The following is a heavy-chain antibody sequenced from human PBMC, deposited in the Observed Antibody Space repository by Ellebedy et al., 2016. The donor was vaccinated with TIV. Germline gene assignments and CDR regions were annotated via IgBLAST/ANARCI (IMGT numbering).Heavy chain of an antibody. Sequence: GESLKISCAASGFTFSNAWINWVRQAPGKGLEWVGRIKSKTDGGTTDYAAPVKGRFTISRDDSKNTLFLQMNNLRNEDTAVYYCTTTYCNNTSCFYWGQGTLVTVSS. CDR1: GFTFSNAW. CDR2: IKSKTDGGTT. CDR3: TTTYCNNTSCFY. D-gene: IGHD2-2*01. J-gene: IGHJ4*02. V-gene: IGHV3-15*01.